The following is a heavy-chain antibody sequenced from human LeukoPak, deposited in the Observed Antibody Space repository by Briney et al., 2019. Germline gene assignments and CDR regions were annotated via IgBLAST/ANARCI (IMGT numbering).Heavy chain of an antibody. D-gene: IGHD1-26*01. V-gene: IGHV3-33*01. CDR3: ARDPYSGSYYPDY. CDR2: IWYDGSNK. Sequence: GGSLRLSCAASGFTFSSYGTHWVRQAPGEGLEWVAVIWYDGSNKYYADSVKGRFTISRDNSKNTLYLQMNSLRAEDTAVYYCARDPYSGSYYPDYWGQGTLVTVSS. J-gene: IGHJ4*02. CDR1: GFTFSSYG.